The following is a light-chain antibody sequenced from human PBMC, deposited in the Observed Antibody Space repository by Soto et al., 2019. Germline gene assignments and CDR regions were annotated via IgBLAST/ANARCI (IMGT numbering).Light chain of an antibody. Sequence: DIQLTQSPSSLSASIGSRVTMTCQASQDIGNYLNWIQQRPGRAPKLLISEASDLQPRVPSRYSGRLSGADFTLTISSLLPEDVATYYCQEYEGLPYTFGRGSKLEIK. V-gene: IGKV1-33*01. CDR3: QEYEGLPYT. J-gene: IGKJ2*01. CDR2: EAS. CDR1: QDIGNY.